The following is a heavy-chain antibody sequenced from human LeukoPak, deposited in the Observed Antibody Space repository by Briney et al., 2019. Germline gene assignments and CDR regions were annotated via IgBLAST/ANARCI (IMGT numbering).Heavy chain of an antibody. CDR3: ARGRRWLQLSYFDY. Sequence: SETLSLTCTVSGGPISSGDYYWSWIRQPPGKGLEWIGYIYYSGSTYYKSSLKSRVTISVDTSKNQFSLRLSSVTAADTAVYYCARGRRWLQLSYFDYWGQGSLVTVAS. V-gene: IGHV4-30-4*01. J-gene: IGHJ4*02. CDR1: GGPISSGDYY. D-gene: IGHD5-24*01. CDR2: IYYSGST.